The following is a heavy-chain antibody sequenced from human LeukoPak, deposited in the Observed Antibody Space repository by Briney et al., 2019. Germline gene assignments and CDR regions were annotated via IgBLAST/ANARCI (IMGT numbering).Heavy chain of an antibody. CDR1: GYTFTGYY. CDR2: INPNSGGT. J-gene: IGHJ4*02. Sequence: RASVKVSCKASGYTFTGYYMHWVRQAPGQGLEWMGWINPNSGGTNYAQKFQGRVTMTRDTSISTAYMELSRLRSDDTAVYYCARVRSIAARPLGYWGQGTLVTVSS. CDR3: ARVRSIAARPLGY. V-gene: IGHV1-2*02. D-gene: IGHD6-6*01.